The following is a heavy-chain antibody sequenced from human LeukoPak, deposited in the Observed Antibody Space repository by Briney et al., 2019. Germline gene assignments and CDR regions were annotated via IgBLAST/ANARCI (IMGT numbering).Heavy chain of an antibody. D-gene: IGHD1-26*01. CDR2: INSDGSST. CDR1: GFTFSSYW. CDR3: ARVGIGRYSFDS. J-gene: IGHJ4*02. V-gene: IGHV3-74*01. Sequence: GGSLRLSCAASGFTFSSYWMHWVRQAPGKGLVWVSRINSDGSSTSYADSVKGRFTISRDNARNTLYLEMNSLRAEDTAVYYCARVGIGRYSFDSWGQGTLVTVSS.